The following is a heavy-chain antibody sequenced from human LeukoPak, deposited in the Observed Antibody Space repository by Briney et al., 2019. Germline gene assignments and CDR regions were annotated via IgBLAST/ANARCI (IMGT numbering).Heavy chain of an antibody. D-gene: IGHD1-14*01. V-gene: IGHV4-59*12. Sequence: SETLSLTCTVSGGSISSYYWSWIRQPPGKGLEWIGYIYYSGSTNYNPSLKSRVTISVDTSKNQFSLKLSSVTAADTAVYYCGGMGDGFDYWGQGTLVTVSS. CDR3: GGMGDGFDY. J-gene: IGHJ4*02. CDR2: IYYSGST. CDR1: GGSISSYY.